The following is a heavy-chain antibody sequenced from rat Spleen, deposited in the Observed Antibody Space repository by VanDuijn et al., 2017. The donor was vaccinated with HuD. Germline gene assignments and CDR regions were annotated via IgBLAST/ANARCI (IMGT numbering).Heavy chain of an antibody. CDR1: GFTFSDYY. V-gene: IGHV5-29*01. CDR3: ARQDNSVGFAY. Sequence: EVQLVESDGGLVQPGRSLKLSCAASGFTFSDYYMAWVRQAPTKGLEWVATISSESRSSYYRDSVKGRFTISRDSAKSTLYLQMDSLRSEDTATYYCARQDNSVGFAYWGQGTLVTVSS. D-gene: IGHD1-10*01. CDR2: ISSESRSS. J-gene: IGHJ3*01.